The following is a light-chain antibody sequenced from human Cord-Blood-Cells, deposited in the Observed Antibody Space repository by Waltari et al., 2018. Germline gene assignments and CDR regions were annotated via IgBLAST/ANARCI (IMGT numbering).Light chain of an antibody. CDR3: QQYQSTPRT. CDR1: QSVLYSSNNKNY. CDR2: WAY. V-gene: IGKV4-1*01. Sequence: DIVMTQSPDSLAVSLGERATINCKSSQSVLYSSNNKNYLAWYQQKPEQPPRLRVYWAYNRESGVPDRSSGSGSGTDFPLTISSLQAEDVAVYYCQQYQSTPRTVGQGTKVEIK. J-gene: IGKJ1*01.